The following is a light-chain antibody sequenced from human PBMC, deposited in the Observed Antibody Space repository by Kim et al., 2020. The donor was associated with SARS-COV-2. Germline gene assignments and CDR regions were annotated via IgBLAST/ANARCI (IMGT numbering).Light chain of an antibody. J-gene: IGKJ3*01. CDR2: DAT. Sequence: SASVGDRVTITCQASQDISNSLNWYQQKPGKAPNLLIYDATNLETRVPSRFSGSGSGTHFTFTINNLQPEDIATYYCQQYSILFTFGPGTKVDIK. CDR3: QQYSILFT. V-gene: IGKV1-33*01. CDR1: QDISNS.